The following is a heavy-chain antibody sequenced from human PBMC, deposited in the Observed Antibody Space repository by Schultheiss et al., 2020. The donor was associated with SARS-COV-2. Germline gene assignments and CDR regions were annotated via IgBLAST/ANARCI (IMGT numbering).Heavy chain of an antibody. CDR3: ARARGGSYYYGMDV. CDR2: ISYDGNNQ. V-gene: IGHV3-30-3*01. CDR1: GFTFSNYA. D-gene: IGHD1-26*01. J-gene: IGHJ6*02. Sequence: GGSLRLSCAASGFTFSNYAMHWVRQAPGKGLEWVAVISYDGNNQNYVDSVKGRFTISRDNSKNTLYLQMNSLRAEDTAVYYCARARGGSYYYGMDVWGQGTTVTVSS.